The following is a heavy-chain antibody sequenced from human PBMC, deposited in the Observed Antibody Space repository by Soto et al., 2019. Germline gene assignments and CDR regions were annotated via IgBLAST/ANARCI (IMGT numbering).Heavy chain of an antibody. D-gene: IGHD3-22*01. Sequence: ASVKVSCKASGGTFSSYAISWVRQAPGQGLEWMGGIIPIFGTANYAQKFQGRVTITADESTSTAYMELSSLRSEDTAVYYCANTLSSADSSGYYYSAFDIWGQGTMVTVSS. J-gene: IGHJ3*02. V-gene: IGHV1-69*13. CDR2: IIPIFGTA. CDR1: GGTFSSYA. CDR3: ANTLSSADSSGYYYSAFDI.